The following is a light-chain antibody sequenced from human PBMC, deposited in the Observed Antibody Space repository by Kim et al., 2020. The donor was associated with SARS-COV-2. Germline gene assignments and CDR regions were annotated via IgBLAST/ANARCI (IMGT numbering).Light chain of an antibody. CDR1: QSVLYTSDNKNY. Sequence: DIVMTQSPDSLTVSLGERATINCKSSQSVLYTSDNKNYLAWYQQKPGQAPKLLIYWASTRESGVPDRFSGSGSGTDFTLTISSLQAEDVAVYYCQQYYSSPPWTFGQGTKLEI. CDR2: WAS. J-gene: IGKJ1*01. CDR3: QQYYSSPPWT. V-gene: IGKV4-1*01.